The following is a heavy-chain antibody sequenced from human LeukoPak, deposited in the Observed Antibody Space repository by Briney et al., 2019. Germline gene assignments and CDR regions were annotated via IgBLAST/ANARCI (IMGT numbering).Heavy chain of an antibody. CDR2: IYSGGSR. Sequence: PGGSLRLSCAASGLTLSSNYLSWVRQAPGQGLEWVSAIYSGGSRHYADSVKGRLTISRDNSKNTLYFQMNSLRAEDTAVYYCARGTFYGGNSPFAFDIWGQGTMVTVPS. V-gene: IGHV3-53*01. CDR1: GLTLSSNY. J-gene: IGHJ3*02. CDR3: ARGTFYGGNSPFAFDI. D-gene: IGHD4-23*01.